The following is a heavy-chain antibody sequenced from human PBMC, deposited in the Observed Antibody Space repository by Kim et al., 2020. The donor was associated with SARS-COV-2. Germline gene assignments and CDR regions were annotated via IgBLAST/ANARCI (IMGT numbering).Heavy chain of an antibody. CDR1: GFSLSTSGMC. CDR3: ARICPTFGEGQRGGMDV. J-gene: IGHJ6*02. V-gene: IGHV2-70*11. D-gene: IGHD3-10*01. CDR2: IDWDDDK. Sequence: SGPTLVNPTQTLTLTCTFSGFSLSTSGMCVSWIRQPPGKALEWLARIDWDDDKYYSTSLKTRLTISKDTSKNQVVLTMTNMDPVDTATYYCARICPTFGEGQRGGMDVWGQGTTVTVSS.